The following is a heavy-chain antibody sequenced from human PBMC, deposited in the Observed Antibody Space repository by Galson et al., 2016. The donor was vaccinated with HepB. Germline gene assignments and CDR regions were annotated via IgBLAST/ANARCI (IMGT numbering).Heavy chain of an antibody. CDR3: ARGGLVRGAHGGSFDS. V-gene: IGHV6-1*01. CDR1: GDSVSSTSAG. J-gene: IGHJ4*01. D-gene: IGHD3-10*01. Sequence: CAISGDSVSSTSAGWSWVRQSPSRGLEWLGRTFYRSKWYYDYAISVRSRITINPDTSKNQFSRQLISVTPEDTAVNYCARGGLVRGAHGGSFDSWCQGTLVTVSS. CDR2: TFYRSKWYY.